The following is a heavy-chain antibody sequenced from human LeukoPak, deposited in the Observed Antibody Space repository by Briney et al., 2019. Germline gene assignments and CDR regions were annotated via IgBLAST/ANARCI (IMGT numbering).Heavy chain of an antibody. J-gene: IGHJ4*02. D-gene: IGHD3-10*01. CDR3: ARDMSLLWFGDPFDY. CDR2: ISSSATVI. V-gene: IGHV3-48*02. Sequence: PGGSLRLSCAASGFTFRSYSMNWVRQAPGKGLEWVSYISSSATVIYYADSVKGRFTVSTDNAENSLYLQMNSLRDEDTAVYYCARDMSLLWFGDPFDYWGQGTLVTVSS. CDR1: GFTFRSYS.